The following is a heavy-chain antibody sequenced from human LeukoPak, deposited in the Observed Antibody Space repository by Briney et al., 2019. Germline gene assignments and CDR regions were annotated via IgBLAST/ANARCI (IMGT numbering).Heavy chain of an antibody. CDR3: ARNPPITIFGVVTYWYFDL. D-gene: IGHD3-3*01. V-gene: IGHV4-39*01. CDR1: GGSISSDTYY. J-gene: IGHJ2*01. Sequence: SETLSLTCTVSGGSISSDTYYWGWIRQPPGKGLEWIGSIYYSGSTYYNPSLKSRVTISVDTTKNQFSLKLSSVTAADTAVYYCARNPPITIFGVVTYWYFDLWGRGTLVTVSS. CDR2: IYYSGST.